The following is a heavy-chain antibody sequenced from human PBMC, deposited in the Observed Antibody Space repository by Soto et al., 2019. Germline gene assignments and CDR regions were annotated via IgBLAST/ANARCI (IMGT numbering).Heavy chain of an antibody. CDR1: GFTFSTYC. CDR2: TCRYGREL. Sequence: PGGSLRLSCAASGFTFSTYCMHWVRHTPGTGLVWVSRTCRYGRELYYADSVKGRFTISRDDAKNTLYLQMDSPRVEDTGIYYCVRGTTAWRGMDYWGQGALVTVSS. V-gene: IGHV3-74*01. D-gene: IGHD1-1*01. CDR3: VRGTTAWRGMDY. J-gene: IGHJ4*02.